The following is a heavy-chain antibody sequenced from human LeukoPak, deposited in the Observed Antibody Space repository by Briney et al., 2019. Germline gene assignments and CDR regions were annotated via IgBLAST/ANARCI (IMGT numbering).Heavy chain of an antibody. D-gene: IGHD2-2*01. CDR2: INHSAST. V-gene: IGHV4-34*01. CDR3: ARGPGRYCSSTSCRPRTYYYYGMDV. CDR1: GGSFSGYY. J-gene: IGHJ6*04. Sequence: SETLPLTCAVYGGSFSGYYWSWIRQPPGKGLEWIGEINHSASTNYNPSLKSRVTISVDTSKNQFSLKLSSVTAADTAVYYCARGPGRYCSSTSCRPRTYYYYGMDVWGKGTTVTVSS.